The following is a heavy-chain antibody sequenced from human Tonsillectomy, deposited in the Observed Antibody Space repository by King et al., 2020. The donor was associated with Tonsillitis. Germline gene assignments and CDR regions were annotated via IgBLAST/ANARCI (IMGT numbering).Heavy chain of an antibody. CDR1: GFTFSDSA. CDR2: IRTKPRNYAT. CDR3: TGTPAAPGYSGYGQGGQYYGMDV. V-gene: IGHV3-73*02. Sequence: VQLVESGGGLVQPGGSLKLSCAASGFTFSDSAMHWVRQASGKGLEWLGRIRTKPRNYATAYAASVKGRFTISRDDSKNLAYLQMNSLKTEDTAVYYCTGTPAAPGYSGYGQGGQYYGMDVWGQGTTVTVSS. J-gene: IGHJ6*02. D-gene: IGHD5-12*01.